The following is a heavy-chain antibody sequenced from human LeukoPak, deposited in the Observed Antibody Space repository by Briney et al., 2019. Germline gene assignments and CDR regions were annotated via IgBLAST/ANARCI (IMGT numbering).Heavy chain of an antibody. CDR1: GFTFDDYA. J-gene: IGHJ4*02. V-gene: IGHV3-9*01. Sequence: GGSLRLSCAASGFTFDDYAMHWVRQAPGKGLEWVSGISWNSGSIGYADSVKGRFTISRDNAKNSLYLQMNSLRAEDTALYYCVSGWDSDYWGQGTLVTVSS. CDR3: VSGWDSDY. D-gene: IGHD6-19*01. CDR2: ISWNSGSI.